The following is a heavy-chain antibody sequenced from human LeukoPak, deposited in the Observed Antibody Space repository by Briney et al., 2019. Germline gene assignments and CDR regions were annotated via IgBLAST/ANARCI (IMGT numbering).Heavy chain of an antibody. CDR2: ISWNSDKI. V-gene: IGHV3-9*01. Sequence: GGSLRLSCAASGFLFADYAMHWVRQVPGKGLEWVSGISWNSDKIDYADSVKGRFTISRDNAKNLLYMEVNSLRAEDTAFYYCVKDFYGSGSYGAGWFDPWGQGTLVTVSS. CDR1: GFLFADYA. CDR3: VKDFYGSGSYGAGWFDP. J-gene: IGHJ5*02. D-gene: IGHD3-10*01.